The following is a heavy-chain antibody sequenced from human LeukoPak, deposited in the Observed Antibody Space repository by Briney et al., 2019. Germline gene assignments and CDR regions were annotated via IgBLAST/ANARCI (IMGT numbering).Heavy chain of an antibody. Sequence: PGGSLRLSCAASGFTFSSYWMIWVRQAPGKGLEWVANIKQDGSEKYYVDSVKGRFTISRDNAKNSLYLQMNSLRAEDTAVYYCARTRDDQQPGHQGQLYYFDYWGQGTLVTVSS. D-gene: IGHD6-13*01. CDR1: GFTFSSYW. J-gene: IGHJ4*02. CDR2: IKQDGSEK. CDR3: ARTRDDQQPGHQGQLYYFDY. V-gene: IGHV3-7*01.